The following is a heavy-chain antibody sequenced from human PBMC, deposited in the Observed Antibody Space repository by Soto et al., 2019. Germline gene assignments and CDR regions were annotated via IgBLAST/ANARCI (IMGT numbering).Heavy chain of an antibody. CDR3: AKELGHARPFDF. D-gene: IGHD6-6*01. J-gene: IGHJ4*02. Sequence: EVHLLESGGGLVQPGGSLRLSCTASGFIFDTYGMDWVRQAPGKGLEWVSAIDRSGGSTYYANFAKGRFTISRDSSKNMLYLQMNSLRAEDTAIYYCAKELGHARPFDFWGQGTLVTVSS. V-gene: IGHV3-23*01. CDR2: IDRSGGST. CDR1: GFIFDTYG.